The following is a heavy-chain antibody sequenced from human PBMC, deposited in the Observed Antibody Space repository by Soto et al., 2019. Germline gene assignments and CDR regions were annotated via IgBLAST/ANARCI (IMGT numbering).Heavy chain of an antibody. Sequence: SKTLSHTCSVSSDAITKTDYYCNCILQSPVKCLEWIASINYSGNTYFNPSLRSRVCISTYTSENLLSLKLRSLTSAVTALYFWPRDGLYRYRFDVWGHGTTVTFYS. CDR2: INYSGNT. J-gene: IGHJ6*02. CDR1: SDAITKTDYY. CDR3: PRDGLYRYRFDV. V-gene: IGHV4-30-4*01.